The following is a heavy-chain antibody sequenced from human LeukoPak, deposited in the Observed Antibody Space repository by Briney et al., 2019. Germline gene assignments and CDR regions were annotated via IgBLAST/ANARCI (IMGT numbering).Heavy chain of an antibody. CDR3: AKAFSSGELLPFDY. Sequence: GGSLRLSCAASGFTFSRYDLSWVRQAPGKGLECVSTIGRDVSSTYYADSVKGRFTISRDNSKNTLYLQMNSLRAEDTAVYYCAKAFSSGELLPFDYWGQGTLVTVSS. V-gene: IGHV3-23*05. J-gene: IGHJ4*02. CDR1: GFTFSRYD. CDR2: IGRDVSST. D-gene: IGHD3-10*01.